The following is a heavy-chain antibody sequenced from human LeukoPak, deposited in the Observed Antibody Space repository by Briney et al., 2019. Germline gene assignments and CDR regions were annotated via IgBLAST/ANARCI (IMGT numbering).Heavy chain of an antibody. V-gene: IGHV1-2*02. CDR2: INPNSGGT. Sequence: ASVKVSCKASGYTFTGYYMHWVRQAPGQGLEWMGWINPNSGGTNYAQKFQGRVTMTRDTSISTAYMELSRLRSGDTAVYYCAREGIVGATAFDIWGQGTMVTVSS. D-gene: IGHD1-26*01. CDR3: AREGIVGATAFDI. J-gene: IGHJ3*02. CDR1: GYTFTGYY.